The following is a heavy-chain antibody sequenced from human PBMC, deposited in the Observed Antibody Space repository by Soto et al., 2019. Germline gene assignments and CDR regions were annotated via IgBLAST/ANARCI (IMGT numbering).Heavy chain of an antibody. CDR1: GYTFTSYG. CDR3: ARPSPGIAAAGTFDC. CDR2: ISAYNGNT. Sequence: GASVKVSCKASGYTFTSYGISWVRQAPGQGLEWMGWISAYNGNTNYAQKLQGRVTMTTDTSTSTAYMELRSLRSDDTAVYYCARPSPGIAAAGTFDCWGQGTLVTVSS. D-gene: IGHD6-13*01. J-gene: IGHJ4*02. V-gene: IGHV1-18*01.